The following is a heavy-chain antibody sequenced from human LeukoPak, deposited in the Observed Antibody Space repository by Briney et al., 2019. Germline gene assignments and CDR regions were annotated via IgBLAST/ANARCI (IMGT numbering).Heavy chain of an antibody. V-gene: IGHV3-74*01. CDR1: GFTFSNYA. CDR3: TRVQAGRSGLMDV. J-gene: IGHJ6*02. CDR2: VDPDGTTT. Sequence: GGSLRLSCAASGFTFSNYAMHWVRQAPGEGLVWVSRVDPDGTTTNYADSVTGRFTTSRDNAKNTLYLQMNSLRAEDTALYYCTRVQAGRSGLMDVWGRGTTVTVSS. D-gene: IGHD2-8*02.